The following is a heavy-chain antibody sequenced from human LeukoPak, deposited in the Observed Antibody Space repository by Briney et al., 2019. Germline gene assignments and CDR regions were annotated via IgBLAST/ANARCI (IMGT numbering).Heavy chain of an antibody. D-gene: IGHD5-12*01. J-gene: IGHJ4*02. CDR2: VSGSGGST. Sequence: GGSLRLSCAASGFTFSSYGMSWVRQAPGKGLEWVSGVSGSGGSTYHADSVKGRFTISRDNSKNTLYLQMNSLRAEDTAVYYCAKGGLDSGYDFVDYWGQGTLVTVSS. CDR1: GFTFSSYG. CDR3: AKGGLDSGYDFVDY. V-gene: IGHV3-23*01.